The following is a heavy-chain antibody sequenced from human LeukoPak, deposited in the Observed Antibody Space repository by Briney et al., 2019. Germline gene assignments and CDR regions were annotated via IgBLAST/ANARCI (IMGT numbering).Heavy chain of an antibody. CDR2: IYYSGST. Sequence: PSETLSLTCTVSGGSISSYYWSWIRQPPGKGLEWIGYIYYSGSTNYNPSLKSRVTISVDTSKNQFSLKLSSVTAADTAVYYCASPTSNGYYYYGMDVWGQGTTVTVSS. V-gene: IGHV4-59*01. CDR1: GGSISSYY. J-gene: IGHJ6*02. CDR3: ASPTSNGYYYYGMDV. D-gene: IGHD3-16*01.